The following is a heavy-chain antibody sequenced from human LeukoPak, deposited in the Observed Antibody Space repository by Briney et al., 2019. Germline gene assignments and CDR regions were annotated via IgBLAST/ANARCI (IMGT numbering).Heavy chain of an antibody. D-gene: IGHD3-3*01. CDR1: GYTFTSYA. Sequence: ASVKVSCKASGYTFTSYAMHWVRQASGQRLEWMGWINAGNGNTKYSQEFQGRVTITRDTSASTAYMELSSLRSEDMAVYYCAREYDFWSGYYDYWGQGTLVTVSS. V-gene: IGHV1-3*03. CDR3: AREYDFWSGYYDY. J-gene: IGHJ4*02. CDR2: INAGNGNT.